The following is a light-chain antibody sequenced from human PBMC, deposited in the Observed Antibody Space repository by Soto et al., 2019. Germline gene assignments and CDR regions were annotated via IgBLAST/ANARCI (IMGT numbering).Light chain of an antibody. Sequence: DIPMTQSPSTLSASVGDRVTITCRASQTISNWLAWYQQKPGQAPRLLIYDASSLEDGVPSRFSGSGSGTEFTLTISSLQPDDFATYYCQQYSSYSPLFGPGTTVDIK. CDR2: DAS. CDR1: QTISNW. J-gene: IGKJ3*01. V-gene: IGKV1-5*01. CDR3: QQYSSYSPL.